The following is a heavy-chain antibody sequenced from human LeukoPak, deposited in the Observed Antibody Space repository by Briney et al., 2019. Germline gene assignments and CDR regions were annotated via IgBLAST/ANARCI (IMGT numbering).Heavy chain of an antibody. CDR2: IYSGGST. D-gene: IGHD1-26*01. Sequence: GGSLRLSCAASGFTVSSNYMSWVRQAPGKGLEWVSVIYSGGSTYYADSVKGRFTISRDNSKNTLYLQMNSLRAEDTAVYYCARASRTSGSYYYYYYYMDVWGKGTTVTISS. V-gene: IGHV3-53*01. CDR3: ARASRTSGSYYYYYYYMDV. J-gene: IGHJ6*03. CDR1: GFTVSSNY.